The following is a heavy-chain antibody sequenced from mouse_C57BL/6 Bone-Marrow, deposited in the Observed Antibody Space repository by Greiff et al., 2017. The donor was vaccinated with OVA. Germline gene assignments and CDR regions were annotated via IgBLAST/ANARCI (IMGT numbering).Heavy chain of an antibody. D-gene: IGHD2-5*01. Sequence: QVQLQQSGSELRSPGSSVKLSCKDFDSEVFPIAYMSWVRQKPGHGFEWIGGILPSIGRTIYGEKFEDKATLDADTLSNTAYLELNSLTSEDSAIYYCARRPYYSNPWSYWYFDVWGTGTTVTVSS. CDR3: ARRPYYSNPWSYWYFDV. V-gene: IGHV15-2*01. CDR1: DSEVFPIAY. J-gene: IGHJ1*03. CDR2: ILPSIGRT.